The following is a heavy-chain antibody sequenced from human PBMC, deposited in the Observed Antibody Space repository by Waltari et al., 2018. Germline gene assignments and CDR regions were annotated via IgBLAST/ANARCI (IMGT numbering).Heavy chain of an antibody. CDR3: ARDQQLAS. D-gene: IGHD6-13*01. CDR1: GYTFTSYG. CDR2: ISGYNGDT. V-gene: IGHV1-18*01. J-gene: IGHJ4*02. Sequence: QVQLVQSGAEVKKPGASVKVSCKASGYTFTSYGISWVRQAPGQGLEWMGWISGYNGDTNFAQNLQGRVTMTRNTSISTAYMELSSLRSEDTAVYYCARDQQLASWGQGTLVIVSS.